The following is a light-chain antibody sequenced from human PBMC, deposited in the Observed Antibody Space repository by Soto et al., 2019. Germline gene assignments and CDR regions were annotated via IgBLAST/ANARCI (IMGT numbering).Light chain of an antibody. CDR2: EVS. J-gene: IGLJ1*01. V-gene: IGLV2-14*01. Sequence: QSVLTQPASVSGSPGQSITISCTGTSSDVGGYKYVSWYQQHPGKAPKLMLYEVSNRPSGVSDRFSGSKSGNTASLTISGLQAEDEADYYCSSFRSSSTLYVFGTGTKVTV. CDR3: SSFRSSSTLYV. CDR1: SSDVGGYKY.